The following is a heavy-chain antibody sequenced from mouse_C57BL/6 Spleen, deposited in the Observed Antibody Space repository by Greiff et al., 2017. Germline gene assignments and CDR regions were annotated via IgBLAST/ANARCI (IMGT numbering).Heavy chain of an antibody. Sequence: EVHLVESGEGLVKPGGSLKLSCAASGFTFSSYAMSWVRQTPEKRLEWVAYISSGGDYIYYADTVKGRFTIARDTARNTLYLQMSSLKSEDTAMYYGTRDRTTVYFDYWGQGTTLTVSS. D-gene: IGHD1-1*01. CDR1: GFTFSSYA. V-gene: IGHV5-9-1*02. J-gene: IGHJ2*01. CDR3: TRDRTTVYFDY. CDR2: ISSGGDYI.